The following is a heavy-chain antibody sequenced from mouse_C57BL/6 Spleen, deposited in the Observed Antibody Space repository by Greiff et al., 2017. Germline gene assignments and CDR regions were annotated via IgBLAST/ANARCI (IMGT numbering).Heavy chain of an antibody. CDR1: GYTFTSYW. CDR3: ARTGTYYFDY. D-gene: IGHD4-1*01. Sequence: QVQLQQPGAELARPGSSVKLSCKASGYTFTSYWMHWVKQRPIQGLEWIGNIDPSDSETHYNQKFKDKATLTVDKSSSTAYMQLSSLTSEDSAVYYCARTGTYYFDYWGQGTTLTVAS. J-gene: IGHJ2*01. V-gene: IGHV1-52*01. CDR2: IDPSDSET.